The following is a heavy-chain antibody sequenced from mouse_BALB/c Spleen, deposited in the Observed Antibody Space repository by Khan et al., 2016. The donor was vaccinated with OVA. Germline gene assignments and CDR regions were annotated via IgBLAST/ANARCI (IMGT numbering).Heavy chain of an antibody. J-gene: IGHJ4*01. V-gene: IGHV3-2*02. CDR3: ARKNYYGYAVDY. CDR2: LSYSGST. Sequence: EVQLVESGPGLVKPSQSLSLTCTVTGYSITTNYAWDWIRQFPGNKLEWMGSLSYSGSTSYNPSLKRRISITRDPSKHQFFLQLNSVTTEDTATYYCARKNYYGYAVDYWGQGTSVTVSS. CDR1: GYSITTNYA. D-gene: IGHD1-1*01.